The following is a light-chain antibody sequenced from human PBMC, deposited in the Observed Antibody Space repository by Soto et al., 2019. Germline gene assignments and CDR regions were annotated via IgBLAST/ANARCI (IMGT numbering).Light chain of an antibody. CDR3: LQHDNVPT. CDR2: DAA. V-gene: IGKV1-33*01. J-gene: IGKJ2*01. CDR1: QDISNS. Sequence: DIPMTQSPSSLSASVGDRVTITCQASQDISNSLSWYQQKPGKTPKLLITDAATLEAGGPSRFSGSGSGTDFTCTISSLQPDDFATYFCLQHDNVPTFGLGTKLEVK.